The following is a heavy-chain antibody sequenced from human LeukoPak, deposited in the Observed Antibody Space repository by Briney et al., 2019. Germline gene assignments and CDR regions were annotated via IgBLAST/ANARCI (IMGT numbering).Heavy chain of an antibody. CDR3: ARPDCSSTSCLNAFDI. CDR2: INPNSGGT. J-gene: IGHJ3*02. D-gene: IGHD2-2*01. V-gene: IGHV1-2*06. CDR1: GYTFTGYY. Sequence: GASVKVSCKPSGYTFTGYYMHWVRQAPGQGLEWMGRINPNSGGTNYAQNFQGRVTMTRDTSISTAYMDLSRLTSDDTAVYYCARPDCSSTSCLNAFDIWGQGTMVTVSS.